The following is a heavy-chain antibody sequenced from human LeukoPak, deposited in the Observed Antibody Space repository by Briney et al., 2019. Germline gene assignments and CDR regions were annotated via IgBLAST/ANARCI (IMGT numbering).Heavy chain of an antibody. CDR3: ARDHLAGTVLDYCYGMDV. D-gene: IGHD1-1*01. CDR1: GFTFSTYA. V-gene: IGHV3-23*01. CDR2: ISGSGDST. J-gene: IGHJ6*02. Sequence: PGGSLRLSCAASGFTFSTYAVNWVRQAPGKGLEWVSTISGSGDSTYYADSVKGRFTISRDNAKNSLYLQMNSLRAEDTAVYYCARDHLAGTVLDYCYGMDVWGQGTTVTVSS.